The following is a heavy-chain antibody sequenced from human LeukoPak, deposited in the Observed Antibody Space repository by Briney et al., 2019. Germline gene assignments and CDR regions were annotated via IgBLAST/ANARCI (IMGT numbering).Heavy chain of an antibody. CDR1: GGSISSSSYY. J-gene: IGHJ4*02. D-gene: IGHD3-22*01. V-gene: IGHV4-39*02. Sequence: SETLSLTYTVSGGSISSSSYYWGWIRQPPGKGLEWIGSIYYSGSTYYNPSLKSRVTISVDTSKNQFSLKLSSVTAADTAVYYCARESITVIVYAYWGQGTLVTVSS. CDR3: ARESITVIVYAY. CDR2: IYYSGST.